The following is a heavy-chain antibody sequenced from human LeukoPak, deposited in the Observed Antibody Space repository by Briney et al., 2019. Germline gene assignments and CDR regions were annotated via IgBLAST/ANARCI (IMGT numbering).Heavy chain of an antibody. D-gene: IGHD5-12*01. V-gene: IGHV3-11*06. Sequence: PVGSLRLSCAASGFTFSDYYMSWIRQAPGKGLEWVSYISSSSSYTNYADSVKGRFTISRDNAKNSLYLQMNSLRAEDTAVYYCARDRGYGSRDYFDYWGPGTIVTVSS. CDR3: ARDRGYGSRDYFDY. CDR1: GFTFSDYY. CDR2: ISSSSSYT. J-gene: IGHJ4*02.